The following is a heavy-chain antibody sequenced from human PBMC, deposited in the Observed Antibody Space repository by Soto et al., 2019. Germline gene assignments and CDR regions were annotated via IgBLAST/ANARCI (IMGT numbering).Heavy chain of an antibody. D-gene: IGHD4-17*01. CDR2: IKTSSEGATT. CDR1: GFTFTSHN. Sequence: GGSLRLSCAASGFTFTSHNIYWFRQAPGKGLEWVGRIKTSSEGATTDCGAPVKDRFTISRDDSKNTLYLQMNSLKTEDTAVYYCTTIRRTTNAFDVWGQGTMVTVSS. CDR3: TTIRRTTNAFDV. J-gene: IGHJ3*01. V-gene: IGHV3-15*07.